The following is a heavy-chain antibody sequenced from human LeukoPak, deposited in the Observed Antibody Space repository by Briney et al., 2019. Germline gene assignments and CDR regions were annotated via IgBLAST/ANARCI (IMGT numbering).Heavy chain of an antibody. J-gene: IGHJ4*02. CDR3: ARQFYYDTRAYLYF. CDR2: IFHSGST. V-gene: IGHV4-38-2*02. Sequence: SDTLSLTCTVSGYPISSGYYWGWIRPPPGMVLEWVGNIFHSGSTYYNPSLKSRVTISVDTLDTSKNQFSLKLSSVNAADTAVYYSARQFYYDTRAYLYFWGQGALVNVSS. D-gene: IGHD3-22*01. CDR1: GYPISSGYY.